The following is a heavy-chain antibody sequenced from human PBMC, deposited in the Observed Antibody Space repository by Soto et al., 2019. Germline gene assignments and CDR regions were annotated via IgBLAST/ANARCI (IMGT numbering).Heavy chain of an antibody. CDR1: EFPVSDYY. V-gene: IGHV3-11*06. J-gene: IGHJ4*02. CDR2: ISPKSTYT. Sequence: QVHLVESGGGLVKPGGSLRLSCATSEFPVSDYYMSWIRQAPGKGLEWLSHISPKSTYTNYADSVKGRFTISRDNTKSSLFLQMNSLGVEDTAVYYCARGGGGGLFEHWGQGVLVTVSS. D-gene: IGHD2-21*01. CDR3: ARGGGGGLFEH.